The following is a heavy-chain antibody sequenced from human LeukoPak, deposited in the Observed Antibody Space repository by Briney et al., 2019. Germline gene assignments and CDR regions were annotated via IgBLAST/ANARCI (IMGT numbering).Heavy chain of an antibody. J-gene: IGHJ4*02. CDR2: IIPIFGTA. CDR1: GGTFSSYA. D-gene: IGHD3-16*01. CDR3: ERWATGEYYFDY. V-gene: IGHV1-69*05. Sequence: SVKVSCKASGGTFSSYAISWVRQAPGQGLEWMGRIIPIFGTANYAQKFQGRVTITTDESTSTAYIELSSLSTEDTAVSYYERWATGEYYFDYWGQGTLVTVSS.